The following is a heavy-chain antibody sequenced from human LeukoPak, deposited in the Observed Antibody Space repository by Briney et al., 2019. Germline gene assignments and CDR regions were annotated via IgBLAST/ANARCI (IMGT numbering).Heavy chain of an antibody. CDR2: ISSSGSTI. V-gene: IGHV3-48*03. D-gene: IGHD3-3*01. Sequence: GGSLTLSCAASGFTFSSYEMNWVRQAPGKGLEWVSYISSSGSTIYYADSVKGRFTISRDNAKNSLYLQMNSLRAEDTAVYYCARTYYDFWSGYSTFDYWGQGTLVTVSS. CDR3: ARTYYDFWSGYSTFDY. CDR1: GFTFSSYE. J-gene: IGHJ4*02.